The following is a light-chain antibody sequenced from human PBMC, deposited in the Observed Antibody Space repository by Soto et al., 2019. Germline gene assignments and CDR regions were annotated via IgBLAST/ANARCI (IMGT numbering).Light chain of an antibody. V-gene: IGKV3-20*01. CDR2: GAS. CDR3: QQYGSSPYT. J-gene: IGKJ2*01. CDR1: QSVSSSY. Sequence: EIVMTQSPATLSVSPGERATLSCRASQSVSSSYLSWYQHKPGQAPRLLIYGASSRATGIPDRFSGSGSGTDFTLTVSRLEPEDFAVYYCQQYGSSPYTFGQGTKVDI.